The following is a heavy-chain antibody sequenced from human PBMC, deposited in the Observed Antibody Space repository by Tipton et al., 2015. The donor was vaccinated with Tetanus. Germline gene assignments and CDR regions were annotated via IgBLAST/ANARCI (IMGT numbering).Heavy chain of an antibody. CDR2: VSSSGRT. J-gene: IGHJ4*02. V-gene: IGHV4-61*08. CDR1: GGSLRGGDYH. Sequence: TLSLTCSVTGGSLRGGDYHWSWIRQAPGKGLEWLAYVSSSGRTNSNYDLKSRITTSHDTSKNQFFLRLTSVTSADTAVYYCARANYDNSKKGPFDSWGQGTLVIVSS. CDR3: ARANYDNSKKGPFDS. D-gene: IGHD3-3*01.